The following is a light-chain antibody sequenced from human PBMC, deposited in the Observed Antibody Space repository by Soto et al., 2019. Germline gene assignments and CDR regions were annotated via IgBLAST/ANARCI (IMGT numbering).Light chain of an antibody. CDR1: QSVSSSY. Sequence: EIVLTQSPGTLSLSPGERATLSCRASQSVSSSYLAWYQLKPGQAPRLLIYGASSRATGIPDRFSGSGSGTDFTLTISRLDPEDFAVYYCQQYGSSRWTFGQGTKVDIK. J-gene: IGKJ1*01. V-gene: IGKV3-20*01. CDR3: QQYGSSRWT. CDR2: GAS.